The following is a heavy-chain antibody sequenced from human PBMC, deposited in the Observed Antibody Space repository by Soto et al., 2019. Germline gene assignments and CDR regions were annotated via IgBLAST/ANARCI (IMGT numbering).Heavy chain of an antibody. CDR3: ARVVYNFSGSGDTWFDP. Sequence: ASVKVSCKASGYIFANYAMQWVRQAPGQGLEWMGYINPGNGNTKYSQKFQGRLTISRDTSANTVYMDLSSLTSKDTAIYYCARVVYNFSGSGDTWFDPWGQGTQVPVAS. J-gene: IGHJ5*02. CDR2: INPGNGNT. D-gene: IGHD3-10*01. V-gene: IGHV1-3*01. CDR1: GYIFANYA.